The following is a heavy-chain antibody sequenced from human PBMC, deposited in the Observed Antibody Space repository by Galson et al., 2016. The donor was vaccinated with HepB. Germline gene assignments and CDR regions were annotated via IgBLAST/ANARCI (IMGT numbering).Heavy chain of an antibody. V-gene: IGHV1-58*01. CDR3: VADLQRFGGGSYVGP. Sequence: SVKVSCKAAGFRFSSSAVQWVRQSREQRLEWIGWIAVDSGNTKYTQKFQERVTLTRDKSTSTAYMELSSLRSDDTAVYYCVADLQRFGGGSYVGPWGQGTLVTVSS. CDR2: IAVDSGNT. CDR1: GFRFSSSA. D-gene: IGHD1-26*01. J-gene: IGHJ5*02.